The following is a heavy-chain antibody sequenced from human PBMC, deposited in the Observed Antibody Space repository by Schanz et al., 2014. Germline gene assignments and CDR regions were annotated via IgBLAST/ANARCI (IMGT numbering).Heavy chain of an antibody. D-gene: IGHD3-10*01. CDR3: ARGRGFYDY. Sequence: QVQLVQSGGEMKKPGASVKVSCKASGYTFTDYGLSWVRQAPGQGLEWMGRIIPSLGLAKYEQKFQDKVTITADTSTNTAYMELSSLTSEDTAVHYCARGRGFYDYWGQGTLVTVSS. J-gene: IGHJ4*02. V-gene: IGHV1-69*02. CDR2: IIPSLGLA. CDR1: GYTFTDYG.